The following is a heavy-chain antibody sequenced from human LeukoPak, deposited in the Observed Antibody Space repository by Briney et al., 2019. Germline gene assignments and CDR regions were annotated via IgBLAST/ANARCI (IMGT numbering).Heavy chain of an antibody. V-gene: IGHV3-21*04. Sequence: GGSLRLSCAASGFTFSSYSMNWVRQAPGKGLEWVSSISSSSSYIYYADSVKGRFTISRDNAKNSLYLQMNSLRAEDTAVYYCARSWSGYFLFDYWGQGTLVTVSS. CDR3: ARSWSGYFLFDY. CDR2: ISSSSSYI. D-gene: IGHD3-3*01. CDR1: GFTFSSYS. J-gene: IGHJ4*02.